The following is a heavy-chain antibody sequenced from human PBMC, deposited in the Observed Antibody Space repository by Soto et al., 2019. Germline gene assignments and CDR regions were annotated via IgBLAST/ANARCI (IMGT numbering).Heavy chain of an antibody. CDR1: GFTFSSYG. CDR2: ISYDGSNK. D-gene: IGHD3-9*01. V-gene: IGHV3-30*18. Sequence: PGGSLRLSCAASGFTFSSYGMHWVRQAPGKGLEWVAVISYDGSNKYYADSVKGRFTISRDNSKNTLYLQMNSLRAEDTAVYYCAKDASYYDILTGYPYYYYYGMDVWGQGTTVTVSS. CDR3: AKDASYYDILTGYPYYYYYGMDV. J-gene: IGHJ6*02.